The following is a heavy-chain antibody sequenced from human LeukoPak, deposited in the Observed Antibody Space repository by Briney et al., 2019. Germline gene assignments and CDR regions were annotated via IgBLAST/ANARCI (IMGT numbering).Heavy chain of an antibody. V-gene: IGHV3-21*01. D-gene: IGHD3-22*01. CDR3: VRLRRNSDTSGFYYYYDF. CDR2: ISSSSSYI. J-gene: IGHJ4*02. Sequence: PGGSLRLSCAASGFTFSSYSMNWVRQAPGKGLEWVSSISSSSSYIYYADSVKGRFTISGDDARDSLFLEMNSLRAEDTAVYYCVRLRRNSDTSGFYYYYDFWGQGTLVTVSS. CDR1: GFTFSSYS.